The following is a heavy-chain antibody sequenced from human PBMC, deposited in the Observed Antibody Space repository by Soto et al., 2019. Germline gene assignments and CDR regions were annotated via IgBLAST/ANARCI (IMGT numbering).Heavy chain of an antibody. CDR1: GGTFSSYT. CDR2: IIPILGIA. V-gene: IGHV1-69*02. D-gene: IGHD6-19*01. Sequence: QVQLVQSGAEVKKPGSSVKVSCKASGGTFSSYTISWVRQAPGQGLEWMGRIIPILGIANYAQKFQGRVTITADKSTSTAYMELSSLRSDDTAVYYCASTVEVAGTGAMDAFDIWGQGTMVTVSS. J-gene: IGHJ3*02. CDR3: ASTVEVAGTGAMDAFDI.